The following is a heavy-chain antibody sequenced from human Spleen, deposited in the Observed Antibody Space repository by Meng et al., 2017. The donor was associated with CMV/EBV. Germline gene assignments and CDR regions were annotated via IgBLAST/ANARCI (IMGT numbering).Heavy chain of an antibody. J-gene: IGHJ4*02. CDR1: GFTFSSYG. CDR2: IRYDGSNK. D-gene: IGHD2-2*01. Sequence: GESLKISCAASGFTFSSYGMHWVRQAPGKGLEWVAFIRYDGSNKYYADSVKGRFTISRDNSKNTLYLQMNSLRAEDTAVYYCAPQGSSSTSTWGQGTLVTVSS. CDR3: APQGSSSTST. V-gene: IGHV3-30*02.